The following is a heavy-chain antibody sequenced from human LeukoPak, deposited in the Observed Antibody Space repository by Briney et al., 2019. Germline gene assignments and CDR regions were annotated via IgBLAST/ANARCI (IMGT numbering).Heavy chain of an antibody. CDR3: ARSRRGIYSAFDI. CDR2: IYPDDSET. CDR1: GYSFTNYW. D-gene: IGHD1-26*01. J-gene: IGHJ3*02. V-gene: IGHV5-51*01. Sequence: PGESLKISCKGSGYSFTNYWIGWVREMPGKGLEWMGIIYPDDSETTYSPSFQGQVTISADKSTSTAYLQWVSLKASDSAMYYCARSRRGIYSAFDIWGQGTMVTVSS.